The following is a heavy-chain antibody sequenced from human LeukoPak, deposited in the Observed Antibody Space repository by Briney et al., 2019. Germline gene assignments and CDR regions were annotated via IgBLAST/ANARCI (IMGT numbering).Heavy chain of an antibody. Sequence: PGGSLRLSCAASGFTFDDYAMHWVRQAPGKGLEWVSLISGDGGSTYYADSVKGRFTISRDNSKNHLYLQMNSLRTEDTALYYCAKDRTPRNLNYDFWSGYYLDVWGKGTTVTVSS. J-gene: IGHJ6*03. CDR1: GFTFDDYA. CDR2: ISGDGGST. D-gene: IGHD3-3*01. V-gene: IGHV3-43*02. CDR3: AKDRTPRNLNYDFWSGYYLDV.